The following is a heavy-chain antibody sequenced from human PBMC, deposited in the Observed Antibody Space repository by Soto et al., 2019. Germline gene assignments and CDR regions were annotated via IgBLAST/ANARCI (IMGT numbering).Heavy chain of an antibody. CDR2: ISDRPSGHS. V-gene: IGHV3-23*01. CDR3: TTRLNAHFDY. J-gene: IGHJ4*02. CDR1: GFTFSHYT. Sequence: PGGSLRLSCVASGFTFSHYTLNWVRQAPGKGPEWVSTISDRPSGHSHYAESVRGRFVISRDDSRNTVQLLMDSLRADATALYYCTTRLNAHFDYWGQGARVTVSS. D-gene: IGHD2-2*01.